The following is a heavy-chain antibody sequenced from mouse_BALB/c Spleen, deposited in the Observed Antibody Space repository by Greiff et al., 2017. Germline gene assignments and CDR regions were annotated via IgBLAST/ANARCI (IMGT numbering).Heavy chain of an antibody. V-gene: IGHV14-3*02. D-gene: IGHD2-3*01. J-gene: IGHJ4*01. CDR2: IDPANGNT. CDR3: ARDGYYPFYAMDY. Sequence: EVQLQQSGAELVKPGASVKLSCTASGFNIKDTYMHWVKQRPEQGLEWIGRIDPANGNTKYDPKFQGKATITADTSSNTAYLQLSSLTSEDTAVYYCARDGYYPFYAMDYWGQGTSVTVSS. CDR1: GFNIKDTY.